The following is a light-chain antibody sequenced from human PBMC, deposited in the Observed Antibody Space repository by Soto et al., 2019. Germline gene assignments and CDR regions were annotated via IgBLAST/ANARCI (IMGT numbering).Light chain of an antibody. J-gene: IGKJ1*01. V-gene: IGKV1-5*03. CDR3: QHYNSYSEA. CDR1: QIISSW. Sequence: DLHITPSPSTLSSSVGYRFTITCRASQIISSWLAWYQQKPGKAPKLLIYKASTLKSGVPSRFSGSGSGTEFTLTISSLQPDDFATYYCQHYNSYSEAFGQGTKVDI. CDR2: KAS.